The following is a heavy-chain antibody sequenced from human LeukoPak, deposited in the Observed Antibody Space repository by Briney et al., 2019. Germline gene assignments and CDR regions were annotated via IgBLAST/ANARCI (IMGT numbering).Heavy chain of an antibody. CDR1: GFTFSSYS. V-gene: IGHV3-21*01. CDR3: ARDNWSDPFDP. Sequence: GGSLRLSCAASGFTFSSYSMNWVRQAPGKGLEWVSSISSSSSYIYYADSVKGRFTISRDNAKNSLYQQMNSLRAEDTAVYYCARDNWSDPFDPWGQGTLVTVSS. CDR2: ISSSSSYI. J-gene: IGHJ5*02. D-gene: IGHD1-20*01.